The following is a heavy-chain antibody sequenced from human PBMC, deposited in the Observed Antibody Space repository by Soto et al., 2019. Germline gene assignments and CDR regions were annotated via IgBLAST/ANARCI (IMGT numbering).Heavy chain of an antibody. J-gene: IGHJ6*02. Sequence: GGALRLSCAASGFTLSSYAMSWVRQAPGKGLEWVAVIWYDGSNKYYADSVKGRFTISRDDSKNTLYLQMNSLRAEDTAVYYCAADRYGMDVWGQGTTVTVSS. CDR2: IWYDGSNK. CDR1: GFTLSSYA. CDR3: AADRYGMDV. V-gene: IGHV3-33*08.